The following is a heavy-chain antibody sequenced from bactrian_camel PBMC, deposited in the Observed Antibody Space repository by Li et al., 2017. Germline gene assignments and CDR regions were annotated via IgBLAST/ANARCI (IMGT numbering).Heavy chain of an antibody. CDR3: AAGGGNGAFCYTGERSMDY. CDR1: RYTLY. D-gene: IGHD2*01. J-gene: IGHJ4*01. Sequence: QVQLVESGGGSVQAGGSLTLSCAASRYTLYIAWFRQAPGTEREVVAEIYGETTTLYADSVKGRFTASRAYTPNTLYLQMNSLKPEDTAMYYCAAGGGNGAFCYTGERSMDYWGQGTQVTVS. V-gene: IGHV3S55*01. CDR2: IYGETTT.